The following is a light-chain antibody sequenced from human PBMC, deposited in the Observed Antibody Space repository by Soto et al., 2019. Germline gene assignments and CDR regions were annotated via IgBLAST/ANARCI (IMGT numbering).Light chain of an antibody. J-gene: IGLJ1*01. V-gene: IGLV1-44*01. CDR3: AAWDDSLNGRV. Sequence: HSVLTQPPSASGTPGQRVTNSCSGSSSNIGSNTVNWYQQLPGTAPKLLIYSNNQRPSGVPVRFSGSKSGTSASLAISGLQSEDEADYDCAAWDDSLNGRVFGTGTKLTVL. CDR1: SSNIGSNT. CDR2: SNN.